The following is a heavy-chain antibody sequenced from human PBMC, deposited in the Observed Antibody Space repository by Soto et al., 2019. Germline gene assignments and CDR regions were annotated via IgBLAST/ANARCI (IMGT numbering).Heavy chain of an antibody. Sequence: GGSLRLSCAASGFTVSSNYMSWVRQAPGKGLEWVSVIYSGGSTYYADSVKGRFTISRDNSKNTLYLQMNSLRAEDTAVYYCATGSYSTPPFDYWGQGTLVTVPS. CDR3: ATGSYSTPPFDY. CDR2: IYSGGST. J-gene: IGHJ4*02. CDR1: GFTVSSNY. D-gene: IGHD1-26*01. V-gene: IGHV3-53*01.